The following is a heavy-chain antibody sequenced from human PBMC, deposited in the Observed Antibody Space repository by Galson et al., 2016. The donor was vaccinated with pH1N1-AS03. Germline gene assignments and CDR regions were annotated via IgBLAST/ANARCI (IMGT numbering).Heavy chain of an antibody. V-gene: IGHV3-48*04. CDR1: GFTFSTYW. D-gene: IGHD6-13*01. J-gene: IGHJ3*01. Sequence: SLRLSCATSGFTFSTYWMNWVRQAPGKGLELISYISIRGSTKYYADSVKGRFAISRDDTKKSVYLQMDRLRVEDTAVYYCARDWGFSWTSRPTFDFWGQGTMVAVSA. CDR2: ISIRGSTK. CDR3: ARDWGFSWTSRPTFDF.